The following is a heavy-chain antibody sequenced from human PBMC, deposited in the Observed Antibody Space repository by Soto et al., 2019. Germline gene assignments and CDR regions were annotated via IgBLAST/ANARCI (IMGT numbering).Heavy chain of an antibody. V-gene: IGHV4-59*01. CDR2: IYYSGST. D-gene: IGHD3-10*01. J-gene: IGHJ5*02. CDR3: ARGGSGSYYRKGLDWFDP. CDR1: GGSISSYY. Sequence: SETLSLTCTVSGGSISSYYWSWIRQPPGKGLEWIGYIYYSGSTNYNPSLKSRVTISVDTSKNQFSLKLSSVTAADTAVYYCARGGSGSYYRKGLDWFDPWGQGTLVTVSS.